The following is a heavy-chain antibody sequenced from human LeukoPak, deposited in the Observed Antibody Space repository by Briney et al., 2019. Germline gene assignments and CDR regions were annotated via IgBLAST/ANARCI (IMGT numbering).Heavy chain of an antibody. D-gene: IGHD6-13*01. CDR3: AKGEWTAGTGFDY. CDR2: ISYDGSNK. Sequence: GGSLRLSCAASGFTFSSYGMHWVRQAPGKGLEWVAVISYDGSNKYYADSVKGRFTISRDNSKNTLYLQMNSLRAEDTAVYYCAKGEWTAGTGFDYWGRGTLVTVSS. V-gene: IGHV3-30*18. CDR1: GFTFSSYG. J-gene: IGHJ4*02.